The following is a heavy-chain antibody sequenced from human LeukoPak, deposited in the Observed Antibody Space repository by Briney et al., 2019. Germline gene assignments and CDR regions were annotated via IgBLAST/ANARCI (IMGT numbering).Heavy chain of an antibody. Sequence: PSETLSLTCTVSGGSISSYYWSWIRQPPGKGLEWIGSIYYSGSTYYNPSLKSRVTISVDTSKNQFSLKLSSVTAADTAVYYCASGGSGRPFDYWGQGTLVTVSS. CDR3: ASGGSGRPFDY. CDR2: IYYSGST. V-gene: IGHV4-59*12. J-gene: IGHJ4*02. D-gene: IGHD3-10*01. CDR1: GGSISSYY.